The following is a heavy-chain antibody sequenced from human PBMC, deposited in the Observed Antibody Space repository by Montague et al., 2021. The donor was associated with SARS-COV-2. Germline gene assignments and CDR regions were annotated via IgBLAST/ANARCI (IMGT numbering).Heavy chain of an antibody. CDR3: ARFFRVGTSSAFDH. D-gene: IGHD3-10*01. J-gene: IGHJ5*02. V-gene: IGHV4-59*08. Sequence: SETLSLTCGVSGDSIVSYHWSWVRKPPGRGLEWIGDVRDSGTTNYNPSLNNRITISIDTSKAQFSLILTSVNAADTAVYYCARFFRVGTSSAFDHWGQGILVTVSS. CDR2: VRDSGTT. CDR1: GDSIVSYH.